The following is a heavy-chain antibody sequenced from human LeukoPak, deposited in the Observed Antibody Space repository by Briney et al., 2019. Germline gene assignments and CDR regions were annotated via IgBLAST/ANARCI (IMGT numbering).Heavy chain of an antibody. CDR2: ISSNGGST. Sequence: PEGSLRLSCSASGFTFSSFAMHWVRQAPGKGLEYVSAISSNGGSTYNADSVKGRFTISRDNSKNTLYLQMSSLRAEDTAVYYCRGYSYGSVEYFDYWGQGTLVTVSS. V-gene: IGHV3-64D*09. J-gene: IGHJ4*02. D-gene: IGHD5-18*01. CDR1: GFTFSSFA. CDR3: RGYSYGSVEYFDY.